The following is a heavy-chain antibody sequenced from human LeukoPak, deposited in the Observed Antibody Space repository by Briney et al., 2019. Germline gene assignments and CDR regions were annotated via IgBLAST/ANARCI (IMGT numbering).Heavy chain of an antibody. CDR1: GFTFSSYG. D-gene: IGHD3-22*01. V-gene: IGHV3-33*06. CDR2: IWYDGGNK. J-gene: IGHJ6*03. Sequence: GGSLRLSCAASGFTFSSYGMHWVRQAPGKGLEWVAVIWYDGGNKHYADSVKGRFTISRDNSKNTLYLQMNSLRAEDTAVYYCAKGYDSSGYSRLNYYYYMDVWGKGTTVTVSS. CDR3: AKGYDSSGYSRLNYYYYMDV.